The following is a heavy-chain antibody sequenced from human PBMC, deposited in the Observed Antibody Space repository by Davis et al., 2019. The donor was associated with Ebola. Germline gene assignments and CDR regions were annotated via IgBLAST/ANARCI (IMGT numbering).Heavy chain of an antibody. J-gene: IGHJ5*02. Sequence: MPSETLSLTCTVSGGSISSYYWSWIRQPPGKGLEWIGYIYYSGSTNYNPSLKSRVTISVDTSKNQFSLKLSSVTAADTAVYYCAGVDYDFWSGYYTGNWFDPWGQGTLVTVSS. V-gene: IGHV4-59*01. CDR2: IYYSGST. D-gene: IGHD3-3*01. CDR1: GGSISSYY. CDR3: AGVDYDFWSGYYTGNWFDP.